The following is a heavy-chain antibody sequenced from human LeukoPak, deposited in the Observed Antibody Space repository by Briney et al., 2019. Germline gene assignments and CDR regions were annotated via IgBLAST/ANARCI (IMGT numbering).Heavy chain of an antibody. Sequence: ASVKVSCKASGYTFTSYDINWVRQATGQGLEWMGWMNPNSGNTGYAQKFQGRVTITRNTSISTAYMELSSLRSEDTAVYYCARGIPDHRYYYMDVWGKGTTVTVSS. CDR3: ARGIPDHRYYYMDV. J-gene: IGHJ6*03. CDR1: GYTFTSYD. V-gene: IGHV1-8*03. CDR2: MNPNSGNT.